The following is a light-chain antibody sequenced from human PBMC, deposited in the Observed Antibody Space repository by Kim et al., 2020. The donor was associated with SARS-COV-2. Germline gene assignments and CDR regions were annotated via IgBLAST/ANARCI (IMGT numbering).Light chain of an antibody. CDR3: QQYNSYST. Sequence: SASVGDRVTITCRASQIIANFLNWYQQKPGKAPKLLIYAASSLQSGVPSRFSGSGSGTDFTLTISSLQPDDFATYYCQQYNSYSTFGQGTKVDIK. CDR2: AAS. J-gene: IGKJ1*01. V-gene: IGKV1-39*01. CDR1: QIIANF.